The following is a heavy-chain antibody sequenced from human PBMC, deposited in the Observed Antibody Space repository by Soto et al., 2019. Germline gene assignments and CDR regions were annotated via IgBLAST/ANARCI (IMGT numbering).Heavy chain of an antibody. Sequence: SETLSLTCTVSGGSISSSSYYWGWIRQPPGKGLEWIGSIYYSGSTYYNPSLKSRVTISVDTSKNQFSLKLSSVTAADTAVYYCARLRITMVRGVIIPFNYMDVWGKGTTVTVSS. CDR3: ARLRITMVRGVIIPFNYMDV. CDR1: GGSISSSSYY. CDR2: IYYSGST. J-gene: IGHJ6*03. D-gene: IGHD3-10*01. V-gene: IGHV4-39*01.